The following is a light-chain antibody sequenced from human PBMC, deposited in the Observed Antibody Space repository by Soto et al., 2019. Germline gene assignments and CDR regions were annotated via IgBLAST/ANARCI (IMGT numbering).Light chain of an antibody. V-gene: IGKV3-11*01. CDR2: DAS. Sequence: DIVLTQSPATLSLSPGERATLSCRASQSVSRDFAWYQQKPGQAPRLLIYDASNRATGIPARFSGSGSGTDFTLTINSLQPEDFAVYYCQHRHNFGPGTKGDFK. J-gene: IGKJ3*01. CDR1: QSVSRD. CDR3: QHRHN.